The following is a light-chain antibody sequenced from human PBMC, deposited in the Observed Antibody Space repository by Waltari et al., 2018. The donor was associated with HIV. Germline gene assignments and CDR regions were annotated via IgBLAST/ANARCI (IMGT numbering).Light chain of an antibody. V-gene: IGLV2-8*01. CDR3: SSYAGNNNGV. Sequence: QSALTQPPSASGSPGQSVTTSCTGTSIDVGGYNYLSWYQQYPGQPLKVIISESTKRPSGVPVRFSGSNSGNTASLTVTGLRAEDEADYYCSSYAGNNNGVFGGGTKLTVL. CDR1: SIDVGGYNY. CDR2: EST. J-gene: IGLJ3*02.